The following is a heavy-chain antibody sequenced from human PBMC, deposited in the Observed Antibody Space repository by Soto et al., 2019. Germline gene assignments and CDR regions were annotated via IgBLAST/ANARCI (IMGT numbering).Heavy chain of an antibody. J-gene: IGHJ5*02. V-gene: IGHV3-15*01. CDR2: IKSKRDGGTT. D-gene: IGHD3-3*01. CDR1: GFTFSNAW. CDR3: SIDHEHGCCFWSGYST. Sequence: GGSLRLSCAGSGFTFSNAWMSWVRQAPGKGLEWIGRIKSKRDGGTTEYAAPAKDRFSISRDDSKNTLYLQVNSLKIEDTAVYHCSIDHEHGCCFWSGYSTWGQGTLVTVSS.